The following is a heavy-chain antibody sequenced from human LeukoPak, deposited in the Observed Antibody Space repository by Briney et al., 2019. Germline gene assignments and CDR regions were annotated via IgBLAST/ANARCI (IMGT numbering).Heavy chain of an antibody. J-gene: IGHJ6*02. CDR3: AKGGAYYGSGDGMDV. D-gene: IGHD3-10*01. Sequence: GGSLRLSCAASGLTFSSHWMHWVRQAPGKGLVWVSRITNDGSSTTYADSVKGRFTISRDNSKNTLYLQMDSLRIEDTAVYYCAKGGAYYGSGDGMDVWGQGTTVTVSS. CDR2: ITNDGSST. CDR1: GLTFSSHW. V-gene: IGHV3-74*01.